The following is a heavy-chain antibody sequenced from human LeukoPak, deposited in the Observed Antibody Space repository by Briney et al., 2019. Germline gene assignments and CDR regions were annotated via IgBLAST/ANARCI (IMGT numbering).Heavy chain of an antibody. Sequence: GRSLRLSFAASGFTFSSYAMHWVRQAPGKGLEWVAVISYDGSNKYYADSVKGRFTISRDNSKNTLYLQMNSLRAEDTAVYYCAREGTSQQLVPPYFDYWGQETLVTVSS. D-gene: IGHD6-13*01. CDR2: ISYDGSNK. CDR1: GFTFSSYA. CDR3: AREGTSQQLVPPYFDY. J-gene: IGHJ4*02. V-gene: IGHV3-30-3*01.